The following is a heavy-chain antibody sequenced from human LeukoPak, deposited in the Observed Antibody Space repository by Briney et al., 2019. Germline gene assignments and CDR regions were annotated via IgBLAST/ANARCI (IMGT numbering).Heavy chain of an antibody. CDR2: IKSNADGGTP. V-gene: IGHV3-15*01. D-gene: IGHD2/OR15-2a*01. Sequence: GGSLRLSCAASGFSFMNAWMIWVRQAPGKGLEWVGCIKSNADGGTPDYAAPARGRFTISRDDSKNTLYLQMNSLKTEDTAVYYCTTFYHEYSPYWGRGTLVTVS. CDR3: TTFYHEYSPY. CDR1: GFSFMNAW. J-gene: IGHJ4*02.